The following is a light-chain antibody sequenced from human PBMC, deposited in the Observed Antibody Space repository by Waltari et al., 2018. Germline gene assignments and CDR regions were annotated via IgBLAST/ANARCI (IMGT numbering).Light chain of an antibody. Sequence: QSVLTQPPSVSGAPGQRVTISCTGSSSNIGANYDVHWYQQVPGTAPKLLICGNSNRPPGGPDRFAASKSGTSASLAITGLQADDEADYYCQSYDSSLSRYVFGSGTEVTVL. CDR2: GNS. CDR3: QSYDSSLSRYV. J-gene: IGLJ1*01. V-gene: IGLV1-40*01. CDR1: SSNIGANYD.